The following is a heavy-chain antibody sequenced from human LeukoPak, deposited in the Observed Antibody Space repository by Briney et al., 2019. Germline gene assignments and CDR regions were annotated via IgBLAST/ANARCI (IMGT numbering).Heavy chain of an antibody. D-gene: IGHD2-2*01. Sequence: SETLSLTCTVSGGSISSGVYYWSWIRQHPGKGLEWIGYIYYSGSTYYNPSLKSRVTISVDTSKNQFSLNLSSVTAADTAVYYCARELSTSSLTFDIWGQGTMVTVPS. V-gene: IGHV4-31*03. J-gene: IGHJ3*02. CDR1: GGSISSGVYY. CDR2: IYYSGST. CDR3: ARELSTSSLTFDI.